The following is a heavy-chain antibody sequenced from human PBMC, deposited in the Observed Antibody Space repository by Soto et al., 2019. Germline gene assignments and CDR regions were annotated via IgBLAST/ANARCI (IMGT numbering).Heavy chain of an antibody. Sequence: QVQLVQSGAEVREPGASVKVSCKASGYTFTNYGVSWVRQAPGQGLEWMGWIGGYKGNTNYAQKRQGRVTLTTDISTSTAYMELRSLRSADTAVYYCAPHTLDTGMPSGYWGQGTLVTVSS. V-gene: IGHV1-18*01. CDR1: GYTFTNYG. J-gene: IGHJ4*02. D-gene: IGHD5-18*01. CDR3: APHTLDTGMPSGY. CDR2: IGGYKGNT.